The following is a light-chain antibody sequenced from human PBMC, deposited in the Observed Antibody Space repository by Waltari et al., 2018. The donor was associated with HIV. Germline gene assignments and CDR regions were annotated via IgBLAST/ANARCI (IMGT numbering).Light chain of an antibody. CDR1: SSDVGSYNL. V-gene: IGLV2-23*01. J-gene: IGLJ2*01. Sequence: LTQPASVSGSPGQSITISCTGTSSDVGSYNLVSWYQQHPGKAPKLMIYEGSKRPSGVSNRFSGSKSGNTASLTISGLQAEDEADYFCQSYDRSLSASVVFGGGTKLTVL. CDR3: QSYDRSLSASVV. CDR2: EGS.